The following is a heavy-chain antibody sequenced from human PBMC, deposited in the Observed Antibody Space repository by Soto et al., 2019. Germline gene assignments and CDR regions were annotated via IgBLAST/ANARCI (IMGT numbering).Heavy chain of an antibody. V-gene: IGHV3-23*01. D-gene: IGHD2-2*01. J-gene: IGHJ4*02. CDR2: ISGSGGST. CDR3: SSCFHCSSTSCYWVPFFDY. CDR1: GLTFSSYA. Sequence: GGSLRLSCAASGLTFSSYAMSWVRQAPGKGLERISAISGSGGSTYYADSVKGRITISRDNSKNTLYLQMNSLSAEDTAVFYCSSCFHCSSTSCYWVPFFDYWGQGSLVTVSS.